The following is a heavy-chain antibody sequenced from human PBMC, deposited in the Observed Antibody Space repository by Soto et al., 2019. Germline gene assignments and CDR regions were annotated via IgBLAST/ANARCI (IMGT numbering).Heavy chain of an antibody. V-gene: IGHV1-18*01. D-gene: IGHD1-26*01. Sequence: QVQLVQSGAEVRKPGASVKVSCKASRYTLSSYTINWVRQAPGQGLEWMGWISGYNDDTRYAHNLQGRVTMTTDTSTSTAYMELRSLRSDGTAVYYCAYSAGVGSYSLFDYWGQGTLVTVSS. CDR3: AYSAGVGSYSLFDY. CDR1: RYTLSSYT. CDR2: ISGYNDDT. J-gene: IGHJ4*02.